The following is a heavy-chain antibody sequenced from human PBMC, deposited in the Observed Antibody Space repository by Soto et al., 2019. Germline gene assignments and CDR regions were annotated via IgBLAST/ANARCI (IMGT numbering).Heavy chain of an antibody. D-gene: IGHD2-2*01. CDR3: AREGCSSTSCYPPYYDYGMDF. CDR1: IGFISSGDYY. J-gene: IGHJ6*02. CDR2: IYYSGSP. V-gene: IGHV4-30-4*02. Sequence: SETLSHTCTVYIGFISSGDYYWSWIRQPPGKGLEWIGYIYYSGSPYYNPSLKSRITLSLDTAKNQFSLKLSSVTDADTAVYYCAREGCSSTSCYPPYYDYGMDFGGQGTTVT.